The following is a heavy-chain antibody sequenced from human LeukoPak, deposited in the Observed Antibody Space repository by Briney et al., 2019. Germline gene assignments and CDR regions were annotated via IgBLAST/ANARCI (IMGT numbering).Heavy chain of an antibody. CDR2: IYSGGSS. Sequence: SETLSLTCTVSGGSISSSSYYWGWIRQPPGTGLEWIGTIYSGGSSYYNPSLKSRVTISLDTSKNQFSLKLTSVTAADTAVYYCARLWSTDCSGGSCPHQPNYWGQGTLVTVSS. J-gene: IGHJ4*02. D-gene: IGHD2-15*01. V-gene: IGHV4-39*01. CDR1: GGSISSSSYY. CDR3: ARLWSTDCSGGSCPHQPNY.